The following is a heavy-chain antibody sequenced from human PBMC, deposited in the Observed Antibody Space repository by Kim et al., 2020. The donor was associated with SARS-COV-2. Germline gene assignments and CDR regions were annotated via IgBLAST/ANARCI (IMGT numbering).Heavy chain of an antibody. D-gene: IGHD3-3*01. CDR2: FDPEDGET. CDR3: ATTTIFGGSWFDP. J-gene: IGHJ5*02. CDR1: GYTLTELS. Sequence: ASVKVSCKVSGYTLTELSMHWVRQAPGKGLEWMGGFDPEDGETIYAQKFQGRVTMTEDTSTDTAYMELSSLRSEDTAVYYCATTTIFGGSWFDPWGQGTLATVSS. V-gene: IGHV1-24*01.